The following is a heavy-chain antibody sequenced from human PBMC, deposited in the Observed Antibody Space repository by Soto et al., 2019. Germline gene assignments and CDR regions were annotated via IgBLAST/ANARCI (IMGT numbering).Heavy chain of an antibody. CDR3: ATQGEDYGMDV. D-gene: IGHD3-16*01. Sequence: PGESLKISCKASGYKFSSYWIAWLRQVPGKGLEWMGVIYPAASDARYSPSFQGKVTISVDNSISTAYLQWSSLKASDTAMYYCATQGEDYGMDVWGQGTTVTAP. J-gene: IGHJ6*02. V-gene: IGHV5-51*01. CDR2: IYPAASDA. CDR1: GYKFSSYW.